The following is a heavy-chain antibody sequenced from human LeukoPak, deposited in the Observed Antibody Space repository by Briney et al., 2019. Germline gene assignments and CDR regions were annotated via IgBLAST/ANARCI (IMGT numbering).Heavy chain of an antibody. CDR2: ISSSGSTI. Sequence: HSGGSLRLSCAASGFTFSSYAMSWVRQAPGKGLEWVSYISSSGSTIYYADSVKGRFTISRDNAKNSLYLQMNSLRAEDTAVYYCAGGRSAGGYWGQGTLVTVSS. CDR1: GFTFSSYA. CDR3: AGGRSAGGY. V-gene: IGHV3-48*04. J-gene: IGHJ4*02. D-gene: IGHD4-23*01.